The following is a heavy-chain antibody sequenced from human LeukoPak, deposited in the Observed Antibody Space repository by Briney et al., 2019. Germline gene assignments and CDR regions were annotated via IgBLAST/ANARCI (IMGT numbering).Heavy chain of an antibody. D-gene: IGHD2-15*01. CDR1: GFTFSSHE. V-gene: IGHV3-48*03. CDR3: ARVRVYCSGGSCYFDY. Sequence: GGSLRLSCAASGFTFSSHEMNWVRQAPGKGLEWVSYITISGSIIYYADSVKGRFTISRDNAKNSLYLQMNSLRAEDTAVYYCARVRVYCSGGSCYFDYWGQGTLVTVSS. J-gene: IGHJ4*02. CDR2: ITISGSII.